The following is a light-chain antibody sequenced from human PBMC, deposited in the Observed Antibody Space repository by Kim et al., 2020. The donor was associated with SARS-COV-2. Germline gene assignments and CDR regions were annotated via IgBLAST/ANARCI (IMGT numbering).Light chain of an antibody. CDR3: QQYYSYPGT. V-gene: IGKV1-8*01. J-gene: IGKJ4*02. CDR1: QSISTS. CDR2: DAS. Sequence: AFVGVSITITCRAKQSISTSLAWYQQKPGKAPKLRIYDASTLQSGVPSRFSGSGSGTDFTLTITCLQSGDFATYFWQQYYSYPGTFGRGTKVDIK.